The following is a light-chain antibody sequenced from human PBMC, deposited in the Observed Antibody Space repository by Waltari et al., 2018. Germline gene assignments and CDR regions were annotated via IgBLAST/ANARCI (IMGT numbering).Light chain of an antibody. CDR2: KDT. V-gene: IGLV3-27*01. Sequence: SFELTQTSSLSVSPGQTVRLTCSGYVLAKKYARWFQQKPGQAPILIISKDTERPSGIPERFSGSSSGTTVTLTISGAQVEDEADYYCYSAADNDLGVFGGGTKLTVL. J-gene: IGLJ3*02. CDR1: VLAKKY. CDR3: YSAADNDLGV.